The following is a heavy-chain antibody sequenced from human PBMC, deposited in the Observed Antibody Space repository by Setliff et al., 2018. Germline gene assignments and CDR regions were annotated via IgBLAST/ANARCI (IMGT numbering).Heavy chain of an antibody. CDR1: GDFMSSHLYF. V-gene: IGHV4-61*10. J-gene: IGHJ4*02. D-gene: IGHD2-21*01. CDR2: IYIRGII. Sequence: AETLSLTCSVSGDFMSSHLYFWSWIRQPAGKGLEWIGDIYIRGIINYNPSLKSRTTISVDTSKNQFSLKLSSVTAADTSVYYCARGLGNYADYWGQGTRVTVSS. CDR3: ARGLGNYADY.